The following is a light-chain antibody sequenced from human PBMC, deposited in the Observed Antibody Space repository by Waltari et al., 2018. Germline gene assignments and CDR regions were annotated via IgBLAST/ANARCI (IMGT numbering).Light chain of an antibody. CDR3: QQSSRLPWT. J-gene: IGKJ1*01. CDR2: YAS. Sequence: EIVLTQSPEFQSVTPKEKVTITCRASPSIGSSLHWYQQKPDQSPTLLMKYASRCFSGVPSRFSGSGSGTDVTLTINSLEAEDAATYYCQQSSRLPWTFGQGTKVEIK. V-gene: IGKV6-21*01. CDR1: PSIGSS.